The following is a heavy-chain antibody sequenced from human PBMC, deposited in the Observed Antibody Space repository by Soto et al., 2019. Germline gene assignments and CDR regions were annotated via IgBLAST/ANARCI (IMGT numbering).Heavy chain of an antibody. CDR3: ASGGWTYNILTGYYL. Sequence: LSETLSLTCTVSGGSINSYYWSWIRQPPGKGLEWIGYIYYSGRTNYNPSLKSRVTISLDTSKNQFSLKLSSVTAADTAVYYCASGGWTYNILTGYYLWGQGTMVTVSS. D-gene: IGHD3-9*01. CDR1: GGSINSYY. CDR2: IYYSGRT. J-gene: IGHJ3*01. V-gene: IGHV4-59*01.